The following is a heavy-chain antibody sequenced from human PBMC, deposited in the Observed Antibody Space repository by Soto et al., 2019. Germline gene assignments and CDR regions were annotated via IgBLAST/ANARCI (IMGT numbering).Heavy chain of an antibody. CDR2: IYYSGST. V-gene: IGHV4-61*01. Sequence: NPSETLSLTCTVSGGSVSSGSYYWSWIRQPPGKGLEWIGYIYYSGSTNYNPSLKSRVTISVDTSKNQFSLKLSSVTAADTAVYYCARGAVGRYWFDPCGPGTLVTVSS. CDR3: ARGAVGRYWFDP. D-gene: IGHD3-10*01. J-gene: IGHJ5*02. CDR1: GGSVSSGSYY.